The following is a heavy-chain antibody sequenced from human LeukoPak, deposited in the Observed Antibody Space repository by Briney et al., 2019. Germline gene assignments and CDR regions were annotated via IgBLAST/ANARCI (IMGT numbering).Heavy chain of an antibody. J-gene: IGHJ3*02. CDR2: ISSSSSYI. V-gene: IGHV3-21*01. CDR3: ARSMTTVTYVAGDAFDI. D-gene: IGHD4-17*01. CDR1: GFTFSSYS. Sequence: PGGSLRLSCAASGFTFSSYSMNWVRQAPGKGLEWVSSISSSSSYIYYADSVKGRFTISGDNAKNSLYLQMNSLRAEDTAVYYCARSMTTVTYVAGDAFDIWGQGTMVTVSS.